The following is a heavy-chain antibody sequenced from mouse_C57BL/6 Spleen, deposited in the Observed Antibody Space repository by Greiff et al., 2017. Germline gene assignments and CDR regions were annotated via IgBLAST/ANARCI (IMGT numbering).Heavy chain of an antibody. CDR1: GYTFTSYG. CDR2: IYPRSGNT. J-gene: IGHJ1*03. Sequence: VQLQQSGAELARPGASVKLSCKASGYTFTSYGISWVKQRTGQGLEWIGEIYPRSGNTYYNEKFKGKATLTADKSSSTAYMELRSLASEDSAVYVCARGGGNPHWYFGVWGTGTTVTGSS. CDR3: ARGGGNPHWYFGV. V-gene: IGHV1-81*01. D-gene: IGHD2-1*01.